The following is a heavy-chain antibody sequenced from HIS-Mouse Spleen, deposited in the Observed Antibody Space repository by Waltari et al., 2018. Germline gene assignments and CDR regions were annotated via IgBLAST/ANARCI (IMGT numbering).Heavy chain of an antibody. CDR3: AREIPYSSSWYDWYFDL. CDR2: IYYSWST. V-gene: IGHV4-39*07. Sequence: QLQLQESGPGLVKPSETLSLTCTVSGGSISSSSYYWGWIRQPPGKGLEWIGSIYYSWSTHSNPSLKSRVTISVDTSKNQFSLKLSSVTAADTAVYYCAREIPYSSSWYDWYFDLWGRGTLVTVSS. D-gene: IGHD6-13*01. CDR1: GGSISSSSYY. J-gene: IGHJ2*01.